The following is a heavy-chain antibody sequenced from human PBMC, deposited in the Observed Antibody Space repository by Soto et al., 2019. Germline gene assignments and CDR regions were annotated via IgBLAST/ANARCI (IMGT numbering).Heavy chain of an antibody. CDR1: GFPFGSYW. CDR2: IKEDGAEK. J-gene: IGHJ4*02. CDR3: VRDLDGYFDY. V-gene: IGHV3-7*03. D-gene: IGHD1-1*01. Sequence: SLILSCEVSGFPFGSYWMSWVRQAPGKGLEWVANIKEDGAEKNYVDSVRGRFTISRDNAKRSQYLQMNNLRADDTAVYYCVRDLDGYFDYWGQGIVVTVSS.